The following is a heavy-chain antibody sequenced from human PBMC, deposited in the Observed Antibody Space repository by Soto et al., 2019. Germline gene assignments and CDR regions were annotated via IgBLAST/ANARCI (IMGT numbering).Heavy chain of an antibody. D-gene: IGHD1-26*01. V-gene: IGHV4-4*02. CDR3: AVPGAGEFDY. Sequence: GSLSLTCAASESSITTRYRWRGVRQPPGKGLEWIGEVYHSGSTNCNPSLKSRVTISIDKSKNQFSLRLTSMTAADTAVYYCAVPGAGEFDYWSQGTLVTVSS. J-gene: IGHJ4*02. CDR1: ESSITTRYR. CDR2: VYHSGST.